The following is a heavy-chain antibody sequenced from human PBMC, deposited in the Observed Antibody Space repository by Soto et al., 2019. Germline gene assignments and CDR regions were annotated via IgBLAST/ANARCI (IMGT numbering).Heavy chain of an antibody. V-gene: IGHV3-30*18. D-gene: IGHD2-15*01. J-gene: IGHJ4*02. CDR1: GFTFGSYG. CDR3: AKDPHVVVVVAPDAPTFDY. CDR2: ISYDGINK. Sequence: GGSLRLSCAASGFTFGSYGIHWVRQAPCKGLEWVAVISYDGINKYYADSVKGRFTISRDNSKNTLYLQMNSLRAEDTAVYYCAKDPHVVVVVAPDAPTFDYWGQGTLVAVSS.